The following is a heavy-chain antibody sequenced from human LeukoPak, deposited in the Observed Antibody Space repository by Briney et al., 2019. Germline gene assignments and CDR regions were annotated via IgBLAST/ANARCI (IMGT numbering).Heavy chain of an antibody. J-gene: IGHJ6*02. V-gene: IGHV4-59*08. D-gene: IGHD4-17*01. CDR1: GGSISSYY. Sequence: SETLSLTCTVSGGSISSYYWSWIRQPPGKGLEWIGYIYYSGSTNYNPSLKSRVTISVDTSKNQFSLKLSSVTAADTAVYYCARLSTTVTVYYYGMDVWGQGTTVTVSS. CDR2: IYYSGST. CDR3: ARLSTTVTVYYYGMDV.